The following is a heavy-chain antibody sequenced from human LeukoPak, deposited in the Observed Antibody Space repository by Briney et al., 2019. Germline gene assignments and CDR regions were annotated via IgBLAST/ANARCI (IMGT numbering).Heavy chain of an antibody. V-gene: IGHV3-53*01. Sequence: GGSLRLSCAASGFTFSSYAMSWVRQAPGKGLEWVSVIYSGGSTGYADSVKGRFTISRDNSKNTLYLQMNSLRAEDTAVYYCTRDGRDSSGYYFGPYWGQGTLVTVSS. CDR3: TRDGRDSSGYYFGPY. CDR2: IYSGGST. CDR1: GFTFSSYA. J-gene: IGHJ4*02. D-gene: IGHD3-22*01.